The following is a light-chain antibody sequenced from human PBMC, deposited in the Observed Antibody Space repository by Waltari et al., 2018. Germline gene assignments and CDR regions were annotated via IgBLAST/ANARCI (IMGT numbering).Light chain of an antibody. CDR1: TGPVTRGHY. V-gene: IGLV7-46*01. CDR2: ATS. J-gene: IGLJ2*01. Sequence: QAVVTPEPSLTVSPGGTVTLPCASSTGPVTRGHYPYWFQQKPGQAPRTLIYATSNKHSWTPVRFSGSLLGGKAALTLSGAQPEDEADYYCLISFGGAEEIFGGGTKLTVL. CDR3: LISFGGAEEI.